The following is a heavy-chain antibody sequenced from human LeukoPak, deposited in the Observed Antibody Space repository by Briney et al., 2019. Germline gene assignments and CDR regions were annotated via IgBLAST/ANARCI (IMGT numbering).Heavy chain of an antibody. Sequence: GGSLRLSCAASGFTFSSYAMSWVRQAPWKGLEWVSAISGSGGSTYYADSVKGRFTISRDNSKNTLYLQMNSLRAEDTAVYYCASLTSAGPSDYYYGMDVWGQGTTVTVSS. CDR2: ISGSGGST. V-gene: IGHV3-23*01. D-gene: IGHD2-15*01. J-gene: IGHJ6*02. CDR1: GFTFSSYA. CDR3: ASLTSAGPSDYYYGMDV.